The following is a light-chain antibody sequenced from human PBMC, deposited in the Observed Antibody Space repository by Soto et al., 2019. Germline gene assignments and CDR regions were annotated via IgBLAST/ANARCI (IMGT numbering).Light chain of an antibody. CDR3: QQYHTYWT. J-gene: IGKJ1*01. CDR1: QSISNW. CDR2: KTS. Sequence: DIQMTQSPSTLSASVGDRVSITCRASQSISNWLAWYQQKPGKAPKLLIYKTSSLESGVPSRFSGSGSGTEFTITISSLQHDDFATYYCQQYHTYWTFGQGTKVDVK. V-gene: IGKV1-5*03.